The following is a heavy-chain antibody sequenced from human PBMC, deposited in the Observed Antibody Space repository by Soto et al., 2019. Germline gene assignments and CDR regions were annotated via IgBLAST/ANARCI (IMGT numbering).Heavy chain of an antibody. Sequence: QVQLVQSGAEVKKPGSSVKVSCKASGGTFSSYAISWVRQAPGQGLEWMGGIIPIFGTANYAQKFQGRVTITADESTSTAYMELSSLISEDTAVYYCARYCSSTSCPYYYYYGMDVWGQGTTVTVSS. V-gene: IGHV1-69*01. CDR2: IIPIFGTA. J-gene: IGHJ6*02. CDR3: ARYCSSTSCPYYYYYGMDV. CDR1: GGTFSSYA. D-gene: IGHD2-2*01.